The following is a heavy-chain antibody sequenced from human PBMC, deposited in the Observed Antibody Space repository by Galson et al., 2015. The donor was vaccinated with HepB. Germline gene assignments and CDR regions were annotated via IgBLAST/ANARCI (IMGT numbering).Heavy chain of an antibody. J-gene: IGHJ6*02. CDR2: IDPSDSYT. V-gene: IGHV5-10-1*01. Sequence: QSGAEVKKPGESLRISCKGSGYSFTSYWISWVRQMPGKGLEWMGRIDPSDSYTNYSPSFQGHVTISADKSISTAYLQWSSLKASDTAMYYCARLPPNLKQWLVGYYYGMDVWGQGTTVTVSS. CDR3: ARLPPNLKQWLVGYYYGMDV. CDR1: GYSFTSYW. D-gene: IGHD6-19*01.